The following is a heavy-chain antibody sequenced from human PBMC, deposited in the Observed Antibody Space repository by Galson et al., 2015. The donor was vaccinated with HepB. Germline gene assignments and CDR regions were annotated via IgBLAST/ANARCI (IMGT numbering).Heavy chain of an antibody. V-gene: IGHV3-33*08. Sequence: SLRPSCAASGFTFRGHSMHWVRQAPGKGLEWVAVIWYDGSNKDYADSVRGRFTISRDNSKNTVYLQMNSLRAEDTAVYYCARESEVSGWYFFDYWGQGTLVTVSS. D-gene: IGHD6-19*01. J-gene: IGHJ4*02. CDR1: GFTFRGHS. CDR3: ARESEVSGWYFFDY. CDR2: IWYDGSNK.